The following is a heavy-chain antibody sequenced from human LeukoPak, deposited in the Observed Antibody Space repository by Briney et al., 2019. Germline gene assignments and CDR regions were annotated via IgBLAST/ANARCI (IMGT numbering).Heavy chain of an antibody. Sequence: SQTLSLTCTVSGGSISSGDYYWSWIRQPPGKGLEWIGYIYYSGSTYYNPSLKSRVTISVNTSKNQFSLKLSSVTAADTAVYYCARCFSVSWVWFDPWGQGTLVTVSS. V-gene: IGHV4-30-4*08. CDR2: IYYSGST. CDR3: ARCFSVSWVWFDP. D-gene: IGHD6-13*01. J-gene: IGHJ5*02. CDR1: GGSISSGDYY.